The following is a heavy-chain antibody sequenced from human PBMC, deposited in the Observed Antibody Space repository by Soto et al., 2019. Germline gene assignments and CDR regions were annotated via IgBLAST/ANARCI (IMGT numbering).Heavy chain of an antibody. CDR2: IDPSDSYT. D-gene: IGHD3-22*01. Sequence: GESLKISCKGSGYSLTSYWISWVRQMPGKGLEWMGRIDPSDSYTNYSPSFQGHVTISADKSISTAYLQWSSLKASDTAMYYCARLGNYYDSSVGMDVWGQGTTVTVSS. CDR3: ARLGNYYDSSVGMDV. V-gene: IGHV5-10-1*01. CDR1: GYSLTSYW. J-gene: IGHJ6*02.